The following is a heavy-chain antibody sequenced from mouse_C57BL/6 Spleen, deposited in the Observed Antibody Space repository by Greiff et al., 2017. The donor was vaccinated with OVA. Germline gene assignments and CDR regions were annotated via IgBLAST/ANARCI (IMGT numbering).Heavy chain of an antibody. CDR3: TEGNHWYFDV. J-gene: IGHJ1*03. Sequence: EVMLVESGGGLVQPGGSMKLSCVASGFTFSNYWMNWVRQSPEKGLEWVAQIRLKSDNYATHYAESVKGRFTISRDDSKSSVYLQMNNLRAEDTGIYYCTEGNHWYFDVWGTGTTVTVSS. CDR1: GFTFSNYW. CDR2: IRLKSDNYAT. V-gene: IGHV6-3*01. D-gene: IGHD2-1*01.